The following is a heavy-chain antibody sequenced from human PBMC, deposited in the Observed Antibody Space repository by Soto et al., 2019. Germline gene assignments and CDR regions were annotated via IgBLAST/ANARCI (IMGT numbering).Heavy chain of an antibody. CDR1: GFTFSSYS. V-gene: IGHV3-21*01. CDR3: ARGGAAAVGGMDV. Sequence: EVQLVESGGGLVKPGGSLRLSCAASGFTFSSYSMNWVRQAPGKGLEWVSSISSSSSYIYYADSVKGRFTISRDNAKNSLYLQMNSLRAEDTAVYYCARGGAAAVGGMDVWGQGTTVTVSS. J-gene: IGHJ6*02. D-gene: IGHD6-13*01. CDR2: ISSSSSYI.